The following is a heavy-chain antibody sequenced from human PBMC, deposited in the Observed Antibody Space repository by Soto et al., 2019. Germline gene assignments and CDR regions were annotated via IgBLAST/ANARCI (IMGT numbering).Heavy chain of an antibody. V-gene: IGHV1-69*13. D-gene: IGHD4-4*01. CDR2: IKPISGIT. J-gene: IGHJ5*02. CDR3: ARDPSTINKLIGVWFDP. CDR1: GDTFGRFT. Sequence: SVKVSCKASGDTFGRFTINWVRQAPGQGLEWMGGIKPISGITNYAQRFQGRVTFTADASTSTVYLELSSLRSEDTAMYYCARDPSTINKLIGVWFDPWGQGTLVTVSS.